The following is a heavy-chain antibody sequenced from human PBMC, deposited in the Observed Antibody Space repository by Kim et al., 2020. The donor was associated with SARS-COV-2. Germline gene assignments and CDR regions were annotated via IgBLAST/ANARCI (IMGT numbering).Heavy chain of an antibody. V-gene: IGHV3-21*01. CDR2: IDSSSSYI. CDR3: ARARRTDDYSDY. D-gene: IGHD4-4*01. J-gene: IGHJ4*02. CDR1: GFTFSSYA. Sequence: GGSLRLSCAASGFTFSSYAMNWVRQAPGKGLEWVSSIDSSSSYIYYADSVKGRFTISRDNAKNSVYLQMNSLRAEDTAVYYCARARRTDDYSDYWGQGTLLTVSS.